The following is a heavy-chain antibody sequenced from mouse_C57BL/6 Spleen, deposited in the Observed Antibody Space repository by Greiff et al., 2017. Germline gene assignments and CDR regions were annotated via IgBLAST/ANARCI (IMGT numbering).Heavy chain of an antibody. CDR2: IRSKSNNYAT. J-gene: IGHJ1*03. Sequence: DVQLVESGGGLVQPKGSLKLSCAASGFSFNTYAMNWVRQAPGKGLEWVARIRSKSNNYATYYADSVKDRFTSSRDDSESMLYLQMNNLKTEDTAMYYCVRPYYYGSSYEWYFGVWGTGTTVTVSS. V-gene: IGHV10-1*01. CDR3: VRPYYYGSSYEWYFGV. D-gene: IGHD1-1*01. CDR1: GFSFNTYA.